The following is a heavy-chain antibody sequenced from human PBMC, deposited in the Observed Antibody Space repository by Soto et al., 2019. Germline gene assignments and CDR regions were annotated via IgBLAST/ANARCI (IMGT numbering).Heavy chain of an antibody. J-gene: IGHJ4*02. D-gene: IGHD2-21*01. CDR3: ARSSISGISYSSY. V-gene: IGHV1-18*01. Sequence: ASVKVSCKASGYTFAGNGVSWMRQAPGQGLEWMGWINPNNGNTKYAQNFQGRVTMTTDTSTSTAYVELRSLRSDDTAMYYCARSSISGISYSSYWGQGTLVPVSP. CDR1: GYTFAGNG. CDR2: INPNNGNT.